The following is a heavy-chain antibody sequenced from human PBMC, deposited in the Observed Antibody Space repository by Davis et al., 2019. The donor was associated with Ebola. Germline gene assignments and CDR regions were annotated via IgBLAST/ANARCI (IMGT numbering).Heavy chain of an antibody. J-gene: IGHJ6*02. CDR1: GFTLSDNY. CDR3: ARDTTMTYYYYGMDV. V-gene: IGHV3-72*01. CDR2: TGNKANSYPT. Sequence: GESLKISCVVSGFTLSDNYMDWVRQAPGKGLEWVGRTGNKANSYPTEYAASVKGRFTIVRDDSKNSLYLQLNSLKTEDTAVYYCARDTTMTYYYYGMDVWGQGTTVTVS. D-gene: IGHD3-22*01.